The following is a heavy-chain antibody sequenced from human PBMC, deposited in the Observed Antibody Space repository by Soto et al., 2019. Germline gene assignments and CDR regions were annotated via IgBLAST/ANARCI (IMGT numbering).Heavy chain of an antibody. D-gene: IGHD5-12*01. Sequence: QVQLVQSGPEVKKPGSSVKVSCKASGGTFSSYVISWVRQAPGQGLEWMGGIITIFGTANYAQKFQGRVTITADDSTSTAYMELSSLRFEDTAVFFCARLPRAIVPTLEGGLDVWGQGTTVTVSS. CDR3: ARLPRAIVPTLEGGLDV. J-gene: IGHJ6*02. CDR2: IITIFGTA. CDR1: GGTFSSYV. V-gene: IGHV1-69*12.